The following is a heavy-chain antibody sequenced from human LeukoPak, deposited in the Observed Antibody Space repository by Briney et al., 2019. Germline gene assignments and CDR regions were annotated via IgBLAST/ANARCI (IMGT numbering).Heavy chain of an antibody. CDR2: INHSGST. Sequence: SETLSLTCAVYGGSFSGYYWSWIRQPPGKGLEWIGEINHSGSTNYNPSLKSRVTISVDTSKNQFSLKLSSVTAADTAVYYCVRGRTVGQWLVPGLFDYWGQGTLVTVSS. V-gene: IGHV4-34*01. J-gene: IGHJ4*02. CDR3: VRGRTVGQWLVPGLFDY. D-gene: IGHD6-19*01. CDR1: GGSFSGYY.